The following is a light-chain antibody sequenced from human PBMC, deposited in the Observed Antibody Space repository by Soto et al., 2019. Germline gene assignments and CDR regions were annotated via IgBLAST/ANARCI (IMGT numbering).Light chain of an antibody. Sequence: DIVLTQSPDTLSLSAGERVTLSCRASQTVTTTSLAWYQQKPGQAPRLLIYGASYRATGISERFSGSGSGTDFTLTISRLEPEDSAVYYCQQYASSPQTFGQGTKVEIK. V-gene: IGKV3-20*01. CDR3: QQYASSPQT. J-gene: IGKJ1*01. CDR1: QTVTTTS. CDR2: GAS.